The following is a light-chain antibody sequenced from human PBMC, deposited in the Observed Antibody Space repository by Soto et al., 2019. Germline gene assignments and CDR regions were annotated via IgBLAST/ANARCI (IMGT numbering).Light chain of an antibody. V-gene: IGKV3-20*01. J-gene: IGKJ1*01. Sequence: ESVLTQSPGTLSLSPGERATLSCRASQSVSSSYLAWYQHKPGQAPRLLIYGTSTRASGIPDRFSGSGSGTDFTLTISRLEPEDFAVYYCQQYGNSRTFGQGTKVEIK. CDR2: GTS. CDR3: QQYGNSRT. CDR1: QSVSSSY.